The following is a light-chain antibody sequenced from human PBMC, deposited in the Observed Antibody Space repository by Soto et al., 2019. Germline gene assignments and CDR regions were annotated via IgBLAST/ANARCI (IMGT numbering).Light chain of an antibody. CDR3: QAWDSSSVV. J-gene: IGLJ2*01. CDR2: QDS. CDR1: ELGQKY. V-gene: IGLV3-1*01. Sequence: SYELTQPSSVSVSPGQTASITCSGDELGQKYVSWYQQKPGQSPVLVIYQDSTRRSGIPERFSGSNSGNTATLTISGTQAMDEADYYCQAWDSSSVVFGGGTKLTVL.